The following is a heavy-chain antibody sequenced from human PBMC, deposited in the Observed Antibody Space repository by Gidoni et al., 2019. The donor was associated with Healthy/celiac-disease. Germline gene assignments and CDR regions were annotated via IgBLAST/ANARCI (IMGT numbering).Heavy chain of an antibody. D-gene: IGHD1-26*01. V-gene: IGHV1-46*01. J-gene: IGHJ3*02. CDR2: INPSGGST. Sequence: QVQLVQSGAEVKKPGASVKVAGKASGYTFTRYYMPWVRQAPGQGLEWMGIINPSGGSTSYAQKFQGRVTMTRDTSTSTVYMELSSLRSEDTAVYYCASLPWEWELLDAFDIWGQGTMVTVSS. CDR1: GYTFTRYY. CDR3: ASLPWEWELLDAFDI.